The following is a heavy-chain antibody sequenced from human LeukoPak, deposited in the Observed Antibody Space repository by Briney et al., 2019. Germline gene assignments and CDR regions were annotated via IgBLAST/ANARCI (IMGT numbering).Heavy chain of an antibody. D-gene: IGHD5-24*01. J-gene: IGHJ4*02. CDR2: IYYSGST. CDR1: GGSISSGGYY. V-gene: IGHV4-31*03. Sequence: SETLSLTCTVSGGSISSGGYYWSWIRQHPGKGLEWIGYIYYSGSTYYNPSLKSRVTISVDTSKNQFSLKLSSVIAADTAVYYCVRGEMTTINVDYFEYWGQGILVIVSS. CDR3: VRGEMTTINVDYFEY.